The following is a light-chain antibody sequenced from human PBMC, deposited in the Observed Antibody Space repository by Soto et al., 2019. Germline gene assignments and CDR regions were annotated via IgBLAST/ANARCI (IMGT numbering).Light chain of an antibody. V-gene: IGKV1-5*01. CDR3: QQYDGYSTWT. J-gene: IGKJ1*01. CDR2: DAS. CDR1: QSVSIW. Sequence: DIQMTQSPSTLSASLGDTVTITCRASQSVSIWLAWYQKKPGKAPKVLIWDASTLQRGVPSRFSGSGSGTEFTLTISSLQPEDFATDYCQQYDGYSTWTFGQGTKVEIK.